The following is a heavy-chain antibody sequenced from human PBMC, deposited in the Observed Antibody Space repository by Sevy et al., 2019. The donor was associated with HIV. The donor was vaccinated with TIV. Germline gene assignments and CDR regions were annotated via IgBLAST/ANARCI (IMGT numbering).Heavy chain of an antibody. Sequence: SETLSLTCAVYGGSFSGYYWSWIRQPPGKGLEGIGEINHSGSTNYNPSLKSRVTISVDTSKNQFSLKLSSVTAADTAVYYCASSRAPIVGATKFDYWGQGTLVTVSS. J-gene: IGHJ4*02. D-gene: IGHD1-26*01. CDR2: INHSGST. V-gene: IGHV4-34*01. CDR1: GGSFSGYY. CDR3: ASSRAPIVGATKFDY.